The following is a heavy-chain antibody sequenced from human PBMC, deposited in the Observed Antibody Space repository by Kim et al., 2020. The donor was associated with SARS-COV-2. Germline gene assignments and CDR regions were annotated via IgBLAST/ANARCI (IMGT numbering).Heavy chain of an antibody. CDR2: ISWDGGST. D-gene: IGHD3-10*01. Sequence: GGSLRLSCAASGFTFDDYTMNWVRQAPGKGLEWVSPISWDGGSTYYADSVKGRFTISRDNSKNSLYLQMNSLRTEDTALYYCAKEKHGSGYYGRDVWGRGPTVTLSS. CDR3: AKEKHGSGYYGRDV. CDR1: GFTFDDYT. V-gene: IGHV3-43*01. J-gene: IGHJ6*04.